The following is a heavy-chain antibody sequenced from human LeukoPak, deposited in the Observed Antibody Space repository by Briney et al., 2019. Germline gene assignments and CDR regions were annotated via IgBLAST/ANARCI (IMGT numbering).Heavy chain of an antibody. CDR3: ARDYDSGTSYFDY. D-gene: IGHD3-10*01. CDR1: GGSISSLY. Sequence: PSETLSLTCSVSGGSISSLYWSWIRQPPGKGLEWIGYIYYTGSTNYNPSLKSRVTMFVDMSKNQFSLRLSSVTAADTAVYYCARDYDSGTSYFDYWGQGTLVTVSS. J-gene: IGHJ4*02. V-gene: IGHV4-59*12. CDR2: IYYTGST.